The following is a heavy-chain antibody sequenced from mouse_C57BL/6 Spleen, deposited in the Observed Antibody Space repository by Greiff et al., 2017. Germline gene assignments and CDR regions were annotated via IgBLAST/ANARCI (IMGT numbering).Heavy chain of an antibody. CDR1: GYTFTDYY. CDR3: ARDGVRRGFAY. V-gene: IGHV1-26*01. D-gene: IGHD2-14*01. CDR2: INPNNGGT. J-gene: IGHJ3*01. Sequence: VQLQQSGPELVKPGASVKISCKASGYTFTDYYMNWVKQSHGKSLEWIGDINPNNGGTSYNQKFKGKATLTVDKSSSTAYMELRSLTSEDSAVYYCARDGVRRGFAYWGQGTLVTVSA.